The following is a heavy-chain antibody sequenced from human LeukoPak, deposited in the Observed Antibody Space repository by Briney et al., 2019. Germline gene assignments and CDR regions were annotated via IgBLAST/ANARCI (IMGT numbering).Heavy chain of an antibody. Sequence: PSETLSLTCTVSGYSISSGYYWGWIRQPPGKGLGWIGSIYHSGSTYYNPSLKSRVTISVDTSKNQFSLKLSSVTAADTAVYYCARGEEYSSGWYRDVNWFDPWGQGTLVTVSS. D-gene: IGHD6-19*01. J-gene: IGHJ5*02. V-gene: IGHV4-38-2*02. CDR1: GYSISSGYY. CDR3: ARGEEYSSGWYRDVNWFDP. CDR2: IYHSGST.